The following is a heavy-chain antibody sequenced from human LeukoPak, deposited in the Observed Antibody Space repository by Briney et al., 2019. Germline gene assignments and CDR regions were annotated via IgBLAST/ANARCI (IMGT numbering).Heavy chain of an antibody. J-gene: IGHJ6*03. CDR2: IKEDGSVS. CDR3: ARDNYYKMDV. CDR1: GFTFSGYW. V-gene: IGHV3-7*01. Sequence: GGSLRLSCAASGFTFSGYWMAWVRQAPGKGLEWVAHIKEDGSVSKYVESVKGRFTISRDNAKNSLCLQMNSLRAEDRAVYYCARDNYYKMDVWGGGTTVTVA.